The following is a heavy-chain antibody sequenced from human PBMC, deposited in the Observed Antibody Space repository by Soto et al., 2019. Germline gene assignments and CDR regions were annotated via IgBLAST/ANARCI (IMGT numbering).Heavy chain of an antibody. CDR1: GFSVSSNY. J-gene: IGHJ4*02. D-gene: IGHD2-15*01. V-gene: IGHV3-53*01. Sequence: GGSLRLSCEASGFSVSSNYMSWVRQAPGKGLEWVAVIYSSGTIYYADSVKGRFTISRDSPKNTLYLQMTSLRGEDTAVYFCARVPFSQYSPDFSVFINWGPGTMVTVSS. CDR3: ARVPFSQYSPDFSVFIN. CDR2: IYSSGTI.